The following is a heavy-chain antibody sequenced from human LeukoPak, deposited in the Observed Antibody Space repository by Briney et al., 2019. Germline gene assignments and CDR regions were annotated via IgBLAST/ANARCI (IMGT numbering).Heavy chain of an antibody. J-gene: IGHJ4*02. V-gene: IGHV4-59*01. CDR3: ARAGQWMVGDFDS. CDR1: GVSISIYH. Sequence: ADTLSLTCIVSGVSISIYHWGWLGDRPGKGLEGHSYIYGSGSTKYNPSLKSRVTISVDTSKNQFSLKLSSVNAADTAVYYCARAGQWMVGDFDSWGQGTLVTVSS. D-gene: IGHD6-19*01. CDR2: IYGSGST.